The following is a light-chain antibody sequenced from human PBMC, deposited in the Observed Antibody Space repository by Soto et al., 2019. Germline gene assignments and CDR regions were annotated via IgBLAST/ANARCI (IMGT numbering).Light chain of an antibody. V-gene: IGKV3-20*01. J-gene: IGKJ2*01. CDR1: ESISRDY. Sequence: EIVLTQSPGTLSLSPGQRATLSCRASESISRDYLAWYQQRLCKAPRLLIYGASSGATGIPDRFSGSGSGTDFTLTISRLEPEDFAIYYCQQYGGVPYTFGQGTKLEIK. CDR3: QQYGGVPYT. CDR2: GAS.